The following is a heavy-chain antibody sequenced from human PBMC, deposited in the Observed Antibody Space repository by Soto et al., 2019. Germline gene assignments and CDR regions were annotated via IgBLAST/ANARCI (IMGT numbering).Heavy chain of an antibody. Sequence: SETTSLTTAFYGLSFGGFYLSWLRPPQGKGLEWIGEINHSGSTNYNPSLKSRVTISVDTSKNRFSLKLSSVTAADTAVYYCARVRSVFSSSSSYYYYGMDVWGQGTTVTVSS. D-gene: IGHD6-13*01. CDR1: GLSFGGFY. CDR2: INHSGST. J-gene: IGHJ6*02. V-gene: IGHV4-34*01. CDR3: ARVRSVFSSSSSYYYYGMDV.